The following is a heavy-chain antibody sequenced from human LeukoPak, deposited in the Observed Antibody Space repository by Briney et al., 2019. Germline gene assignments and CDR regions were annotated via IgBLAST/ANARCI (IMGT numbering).Heavy chain of an antibody. CDR3: ARAPTFYDFWSGYGWFDP. V-gene: IGHV1-69*13. D-gene: IGHD3-3*01. CDR1: GGTFSSYA. CDR2: IIPIFGTA. Sequence: GASVKVSCKASGGTFSSYAISWVRQAPGQGLEWMGGIIPIFGTANYAQKFQGRVTITADESTSTAYMELSSLRSEDTAVYYCARAPTFYDFWSGYGWFDPWGQGTLVTVSS. J-gene: IGHJ5*02.